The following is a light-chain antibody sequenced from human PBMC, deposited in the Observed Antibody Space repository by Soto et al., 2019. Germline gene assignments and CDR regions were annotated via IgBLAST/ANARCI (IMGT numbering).Light chain of an antibody. V-gene: IGLV1-40*01. J-gene: IGLJ1*01. CDR2: GNS. CDR3: QSYDSSLSGCYV. CDR1: SSNIGAGYD. Sequence: QSVLTHPPSVSGAPGQRVTISCTGSSSNIGAGYDVHWYQQLPGTAPKLLIYGNSNRPSGVPDRFSGSKSGTSASLAITGLQAEDEADYYCQSYDSSLSGCYVFGNGTTVTVL.